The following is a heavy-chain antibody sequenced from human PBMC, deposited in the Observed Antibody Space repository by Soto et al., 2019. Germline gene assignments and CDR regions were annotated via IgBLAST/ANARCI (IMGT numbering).Heavy chain of an antibody. CDR3: ARDDYYDSSGYYYLPFDY. CDR1: GFTFSSYA. J-gene: IGHJ4*02. V-gene: IGHV3-30-3*01. D-gene: IGHD3-22*01. CDR2: ISYDGSNK. Sequence: GGSLRLSCAASGFTFSSYAMHWVRQAPGKGLEWVAVISYDGSNKYYADSVKGRFTISRDNSKNTLYLQMNSLRAEDTAVYYCARDDYYDSSGYYYLPFDYWGQGTLVTVSS.